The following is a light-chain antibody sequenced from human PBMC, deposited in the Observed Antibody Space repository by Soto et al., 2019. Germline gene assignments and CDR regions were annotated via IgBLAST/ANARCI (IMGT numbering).Light chain of an antibody. CDR3: QQRRNWPLT. CDR1: QSVDSY. Sequence: EIVLTQSPATLSLSAGERATLSCRASQSVDSYLTWYQQKPGQAPRLLIYDVSKRATGIPVRFSGSGYGTDFTPTISSLEPEDVAIYYCQQRRNWPLTFGGGTKVEIK. J-gene: IGKJ4*01. CDR2: DVS. V-gene: IGKV3-11*01.